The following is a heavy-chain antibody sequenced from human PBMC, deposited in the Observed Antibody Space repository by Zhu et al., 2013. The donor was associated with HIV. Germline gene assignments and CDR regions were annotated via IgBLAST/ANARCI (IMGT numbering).Heavy chain of an antibody. CDR3: ATSPLHVVRYPSYYLPYYYWYG. D-gene: IGHD1-26*01. Sequence: QVQLLQSGPEVKKTGSSVKVSCKASGGTFSTYGISWVRQAPGQGLEWMGGIIPIFGRANSAQKFQGRITITADESTSTAYMELSSLTSQDTAIYYCATSPLHVVRYPSYYLPYYYWYG. V-gene: IGHV1-69*01. CDR1: GGTFSTYG. CDR2: IIPIFGRA. J-gene: IGHJ6*01.